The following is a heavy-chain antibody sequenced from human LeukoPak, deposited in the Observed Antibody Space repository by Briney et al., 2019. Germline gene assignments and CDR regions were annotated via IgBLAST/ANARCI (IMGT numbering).Heavy chain of an antibody. Sequence: GASVKVSCKASGYTFTNYAMSWVRQAPGQGLEWMGIINPSGGSTSYAQKFQGRVTMTRDMSTSTVYMELSSLRSEDTAVYYCARVKRQWLARDAFDIWGQGTMVTVSS. CDR3: ARVKRQWLARDAFDI. J-gene: IGHJ3*02. V-gene: IGHV1-46*01. CDR1: GYTFTNYA. D-gene: IGHD6-19*01. CDR2: INPSGGST.